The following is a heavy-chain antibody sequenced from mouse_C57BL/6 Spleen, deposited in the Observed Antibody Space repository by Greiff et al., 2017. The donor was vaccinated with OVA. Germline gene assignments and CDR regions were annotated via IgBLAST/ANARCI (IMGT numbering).Heavy chain of an antibody. J-gene: IGHJ2*01. V-gene: IGHV1-82*01. CDR1: GYAFSSSW. D-gene: IGHD1-1*01. CDR2: IYPGDGDT. Sequence: QVQLKESGPELVKPGASVKISCKASGYAFSSSWMNWVKQRPGKGLEWIGRIYPGDGDTNYNGKFKGKATLTADKSSSTAYMQLSSLTSEDSAVYFCAREVTDYGGYFDYWGQGTTLTVSS. CDR3: AREVTDYGGYFDY.